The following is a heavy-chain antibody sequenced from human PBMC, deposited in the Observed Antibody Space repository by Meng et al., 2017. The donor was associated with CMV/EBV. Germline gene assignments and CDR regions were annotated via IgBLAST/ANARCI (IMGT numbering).Heavy chain of an antibody. CDR2: ISSSSSYI. D-gene: IGHD2-2*01. CDR1: GFTFSSYS. Sequence: ETLSLTCAASGFTFSSYSMNWVRQAPGKGLEWVSSISSSSSYIYYADSVKGRFTISRDNAKNSLYLQMNSLRAEDTAVYYCASRYCSSTSCYHFDYWGQGTLVTVSS. J-gene: IGHJ4*02. CDR3: ASRYCSSTSCYHFDY. V-gene: IGHV3-21*01.